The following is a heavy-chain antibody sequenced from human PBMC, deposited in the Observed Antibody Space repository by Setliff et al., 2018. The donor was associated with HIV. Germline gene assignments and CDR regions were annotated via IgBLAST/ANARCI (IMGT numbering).Heavy chain of an antibody. CDR1: GVSISGHF. CDR3: ARHSPSDY. J-gene: IGHJ4*02. CDR2: IYYSGST. Sequence: PSETLSLTCFVSGVSISGHFWGWIRQPPGKGLEWIGSIYYSGSTYYTPSLKSRVTISVDTSKNQFSLKLSSVTAADTAVYYCARHSPSDYWGQGTLVTVSS. V-gene: IGHV4-39*01.